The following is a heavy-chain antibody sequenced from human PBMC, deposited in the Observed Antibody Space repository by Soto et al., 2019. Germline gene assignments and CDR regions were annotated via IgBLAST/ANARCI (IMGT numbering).Heavy chain of an antibody. J-gene: IGHJ6*02. V-gene: IGHV3-30-3*01. D-gene: IGHD2-15*01. CDR1: GFTFSSYA. Sequence: GGSLRLSCAASGFTFSSYAMHWVRQAPGKGLEWVAVISYDGSNKYYADSVKGRFTISRDNSKNTLYLQMNSLRAEDTAVYYCARDSIVPPVLYYYGMDVWGQGTTVTVSS. CDR3: ARDSIVPPVLYYYGMDV. CDR2: ISYDGSNK.